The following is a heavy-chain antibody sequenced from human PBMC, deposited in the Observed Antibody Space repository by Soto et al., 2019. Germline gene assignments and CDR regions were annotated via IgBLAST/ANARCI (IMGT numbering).Heavy chain of an antibody. CDR2: IKAGNANT. D-gene: IGHD2-15*01. Sequence: ASVKVSCKASGYTFTSYAMHWVRQAPGQRLECIGWIKAGNANTKYSQKFQGRGTITRDTSASTAYMELSSLRNEDTAVYNCARAAPASRGRKTLLDPPPYCSGGSCYKEFDPWGQGTLVTVSS. V-gene: IGHV1-3*01. CDR3: ARAAPASRGRKTLLDPPPYCSGGSCYKEFDP. J-gene: IGHJ5*02. CDR1: GYTFTSYA.